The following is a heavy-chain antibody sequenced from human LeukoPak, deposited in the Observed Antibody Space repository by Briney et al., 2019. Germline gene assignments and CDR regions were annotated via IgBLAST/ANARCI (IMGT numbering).Heavy chain of an antibody. D-gene: IGHD3-10*01. CDR1: GFTVSSNY. CDR2: IYSGGST. V-gene: IGHV3-66*01. J-gene: IGHJ4*02. Sequence: GGSLRLSCAASGFTVSSNYMSWVRQAPGKGLEWVSVIYSGGSTYYADSVKGRFTISRDNSKNTLYLQMNSLRAEGTAVYYCARDFYGSGSPNWGQGTLVTVSS. CDR3: ARDFYGSGSPN.